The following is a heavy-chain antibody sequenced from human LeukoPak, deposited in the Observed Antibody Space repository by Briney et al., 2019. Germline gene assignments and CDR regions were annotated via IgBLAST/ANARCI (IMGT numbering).Heavy chain of an antibody. CDR1: GYSFTSYW. Sequence: GESLKISCKGSGYSFTSYWIGWVRQMPGKGLEWMGIIYPGDSDTRYSPSFQGQVTISADKSISTAYLQWSSLKASDTAMYYCARSPLWFGEPDASDIWGQGTMVTVSP. J-gene: IGHJ3*02. CDR3: ARSPLWFGEPDASDI. CDR2: IYPGDSDT. V-gene: IGHV5-51*01. D-gene: IGHD3-10*01.